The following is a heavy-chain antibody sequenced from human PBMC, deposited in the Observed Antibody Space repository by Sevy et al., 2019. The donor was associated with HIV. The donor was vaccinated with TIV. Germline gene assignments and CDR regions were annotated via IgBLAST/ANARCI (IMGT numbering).Heavy chain of an antibody. J-gene: IGHJ3*02. CDR2: IGTAGDT. Sequence: GGSLRLSCAASGFTFSSYDMHWVRQATGKGLEWVSAIGTAGDTYYPGSVKGRFNISREYAKNPLYLQMNSLRAGDTAVYYRARGPAAGTNNYDAYDIWGQETMVTLSS. D-gene: IGHD6-13*01. CDR3: ARGPAAGTNNYDAYDI. V-gene: IGHV3-13*01. CDR1: GFTFSSYD.